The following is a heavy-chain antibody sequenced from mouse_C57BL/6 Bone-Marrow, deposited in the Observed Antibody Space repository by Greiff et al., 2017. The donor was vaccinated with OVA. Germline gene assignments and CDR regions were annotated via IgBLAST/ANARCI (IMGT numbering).Heavy chain of an antibody. V-gene: IGHV3-6*01. CDR3: ARERDSSGYGNY. J-gene: IGHJ2*01. D-gene: IGHD3-2*02. Sequence: EVKLEESGPGLVKPSQSLSLTCSVTGYSITSGYYWNWIRQFPGNKLEWMGYISYDGSNNYNPSLKNRISITRDTSKNQFFLKLNSVTTEDTATYYCARERDSSGYGNYWGQGTTLTVSS. CDR2: ISYDGSN. CDR1: GYSITSGYY.